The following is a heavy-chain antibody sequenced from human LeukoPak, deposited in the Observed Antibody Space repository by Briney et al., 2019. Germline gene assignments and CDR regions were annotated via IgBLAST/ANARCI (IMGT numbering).Heavy chain of an antibody. Sequence: GGLRLSCAASGFTLSSYWMSWVRQAPGKGLEWVANIKQDGSEKYYVDSVKGRFTISRDNAKNSLYLQMNSLRAEDTAVYYCARDLGTMVRGVIIPYGMDVWGQGTTVTVSS. CDR1: GFTLSSYW. CDR2: IKQDGSEK. D-gene: IGHD3-10*01. V-gene: IGHV3-7*01. CDR3: ARDLGTMVRGVIIPYGMDV. J-gene: IGHJ6*02.